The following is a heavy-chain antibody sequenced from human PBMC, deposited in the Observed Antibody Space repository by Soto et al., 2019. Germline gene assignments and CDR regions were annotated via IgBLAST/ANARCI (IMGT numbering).Heavy chain of an antibody. CDR3: ARLGQWLAHDAFDI. CDR1: GYTFTSYA. D-gene: IGHD6-19*01. J-gene: IGHJ3*02. Sequence: ASVKVSCKASGYTFTSYAMHWVRQAPGQRLEWMGWTNAGNGNTKYSQKFQGRVTITRDTSASTAYMELSSLRSEDTAVYYCARLGQWLAHDAFDIWGQGTMVTVSS. CDR2: TNAGNGNT. V-gene: IGHV1-3*01.